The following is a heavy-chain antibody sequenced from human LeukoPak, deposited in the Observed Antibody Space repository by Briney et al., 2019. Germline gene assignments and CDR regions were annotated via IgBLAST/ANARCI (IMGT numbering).Heavy chain of an antibody. D-gene: IGHD5-12*01. J-gene: IGHJ4*02. CDR2: ISGDGGST. V-gene: IGHV3-43*02. Sequence: PGGSLRLSCAASGFTFDDYAMHWVRQAPGKGLEWVSLISGDGGSTYHADSVKGRFTISRDNSKNSLYLQMNSLRTEDTALYSCAKDDIVATITLDYWGQGTLVTVSS. CDR3: AKDDIVATITLDY. CDR1: GFTFDDYA.